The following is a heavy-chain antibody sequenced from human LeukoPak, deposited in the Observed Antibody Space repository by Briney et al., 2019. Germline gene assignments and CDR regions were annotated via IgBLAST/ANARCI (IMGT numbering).Heavy chain of an antibody. V-gene: IGHV5-51*01. J-gene: IGHJ4*02. CDR3: ARLYSSGWYPTG. Sequence: GESLKISCKGSGYRFTNYWIGWVRQKPGKGLELMGSIYPGDSDTRFSPSFQGQVTISADKSMTTAYLQWSSLKASDTAMYYCARLYSSGWYPTGWGQGTLVTVSS. CDR2: IYPGDSDT. D-gene: IGHD6-19*01. CDR1: GYRFTNYW.